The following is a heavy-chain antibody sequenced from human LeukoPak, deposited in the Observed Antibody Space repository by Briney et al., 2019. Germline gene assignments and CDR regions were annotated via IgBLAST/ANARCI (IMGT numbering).Heavy chain of an antibody. CDR2: MNPNSGNT. V-gene: IGHV1-8*01. J-gene: IGHJ4*02. CDR3: ASAGLSEGSSGYRPYYFDY. CDR1: GYTFNSYD. D-gene: IGHD3-22*01. Sequence: ASVKVSCKASGYTFNSYDINWVRQATGQGLEWMGWMNPNSGNTGYAQKFQGRVTMTRNTSISTDYMELSSLRSEDTAVYYCASAGLSEGSSGYRPYYFDYWGQGTLVTVSS.